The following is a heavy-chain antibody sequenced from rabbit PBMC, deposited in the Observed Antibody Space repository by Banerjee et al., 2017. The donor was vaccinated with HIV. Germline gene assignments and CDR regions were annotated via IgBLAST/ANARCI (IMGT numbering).Heavy chain of an antibody. CDR1: GFSFSNKYV. J-gene: IGHJ4*01. D-gene: IGHD7-1*01. Sequence: QEQLEESGGDLVKPEGSLTLTCTASGFSFSNKYVMCWVRQAPGKGLEWIACIYPGSSGNTYYASWAKGRFTTSKTSSTTVTLQMTSLTAADTATYFCARDYAGAIGYSYRYFNLWGQGTLVTVS. CDR2: IYPGSSGNT. CDR3: ARDYAGAIGYSYRYFNL. V-gene: IGHV1S45*01.